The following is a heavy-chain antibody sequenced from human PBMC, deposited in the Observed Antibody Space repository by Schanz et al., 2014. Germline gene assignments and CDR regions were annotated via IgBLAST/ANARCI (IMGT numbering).Heavy chain of an antibody. Sequence: EVQLLESGGGLVQPGGSLRLSCAASGFTFSTDAMSWVRQAPGKGLEWLSVISASGGDTYYADSVKGRFTISRDNSKNTLYLQMNSLRAEDTALYYCARDRRNADLDYWGQGTPVTVSS. CDR3: ARDRRNADLDY. V-gene: IGHV3-23*01. J-gene: IGHJ4*01. D-gene: IGHD1-1*01. CDR1: GFTFSTDA. CDR2: ISASGGDT.